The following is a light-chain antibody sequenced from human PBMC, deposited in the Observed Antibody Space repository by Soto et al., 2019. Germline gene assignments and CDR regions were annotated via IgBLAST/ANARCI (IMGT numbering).Light chain of an antibody. V-gene: IGKV1-9*01. CDR3: QQVNGYPHT. CDR1: QAINSH. J-gene: IGKJ2*01. CDR2: AAS. Sequence: DVQLTQSPSFLSASVGDRVTITCRASQAINSHLAWYQQIPGKGPKLLIYAASTLQSGVPSRFSGSGSGTEFTLAISRLQPEDVATYYCQQVNGYPHTFGQGTKLEI.